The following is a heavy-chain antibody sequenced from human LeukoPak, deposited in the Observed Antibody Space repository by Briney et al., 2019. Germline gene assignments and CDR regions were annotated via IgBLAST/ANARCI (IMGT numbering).Heavy chain of an antibody. Sequence: SETLSLTCTVSGGSISSYYWSWIRQPPGKGLEWIGEINHSGSTNYNPSLKSRVTISVDTSKNQFSLKLSSVTAADTAVCYCARGKVDYDYVWGSYRPNYFDYWGQGTLVTVSS. J-gene: IGHJ4*02. CDR1: GGSISSYY. CDR2: INHSGST. CDR3: ARGKVDYDYVWGSYRPNYFDY. D-gene: IGHD3-16*02. V-gene: IGHV4-34*01.